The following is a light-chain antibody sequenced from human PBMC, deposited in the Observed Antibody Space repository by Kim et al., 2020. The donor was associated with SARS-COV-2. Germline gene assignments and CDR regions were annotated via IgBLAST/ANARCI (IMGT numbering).Light chain of an antibody. J-gene: IGKJ1*01. V-gene: IGKV3-20*01. CDR3: HQYGGSPQT. CDR2: DAS. CDR1: QSVSSNN. Sequence: EIVLTQSPGTLSLSPGERATLSCRASQSVSSNNLAWYQHRRGQAPRLLITDASRRGTGTPDRFSGSGSGTYFTLTINRLEPDDFPVYYCHQYGGSPQTFGQGTKVEIK.